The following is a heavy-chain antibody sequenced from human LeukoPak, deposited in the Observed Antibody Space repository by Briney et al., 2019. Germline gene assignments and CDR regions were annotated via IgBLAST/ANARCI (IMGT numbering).Heavy chain of an antibody. V-gene: IGHV4-59*01. J-gene: IGHJ2*01. CDR1: GGSISSYH. Sequence: SETLSLTCTVSGGSISSYHWSWMRQPPGKGLEWIVYSYYSGSTNYNPTLKSPVTISVDTSKNQFSLKLSSVTAADTVVYYCARAPEWLPTSYWYFDLWGRGTLVTVSS. D-gene: IGHD3-3*01. CDR3: ARAPEWLPTSYWYFDL. CDR2: SYYSGST.